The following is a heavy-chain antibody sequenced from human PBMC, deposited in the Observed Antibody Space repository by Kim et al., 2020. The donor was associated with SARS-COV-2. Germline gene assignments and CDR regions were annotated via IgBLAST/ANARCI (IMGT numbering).Heavy chain of an antibody. J-gene: IGHJ6*02. Sequence: ASVKVSCKASGYTFTSYGISWVRQAPGQGLEWMGWISAYNGNTNYAQKLQGTVTMTTDTSTSTAYMELRSLRSDDTAVYYCARAVVVVPAAYYYYGMDVWGQGTTVTVSS. V-gene: IGHV1-18*04. CDR1: GYTFTSYG. CDR2: ISAYNGNT. CDR3: ARAVVVVPAAYYYYGMDV. D-gene: IGHD2-2*01.